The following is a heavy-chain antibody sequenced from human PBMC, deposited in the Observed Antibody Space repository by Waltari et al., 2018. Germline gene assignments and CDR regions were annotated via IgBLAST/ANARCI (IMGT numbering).Heavy chain of an antibody. V-gene: IGHV4-34*01. CDR2: INHYGST. D-gene: IGHD3-3*01. CDR1: GGSFSDYY. Sequence: QVQLQQWGAGLLKPSETLSLTCAVYGGSFSDYYWTWIRQPPGKGLEWIGEINHYGSTNYNSSLKSRVTISVDTSKSQFSLKLTSVTVADTAVYYCARSLFAFLSVVGYWGQGALVTVSS. J-gene: IGHJ4*02. CDR3: ARSLFAFLSVVGY.